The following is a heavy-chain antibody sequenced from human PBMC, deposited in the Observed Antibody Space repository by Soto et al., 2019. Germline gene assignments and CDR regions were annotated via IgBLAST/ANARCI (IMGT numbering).Heavy chain of an antibody. D-gene: IGHD4-4*01. V-gene: IGHV3-30*18. Sequence: QVQLVESGGGVVQPGRSLRLSCAASGFTFSSYGMHWVRQAPGKGLEWVAVISCDGSNKYYADSVKGRFTISRDNSKNTLYLQMNSLRAEDTAVYYCAKDEKDYSIQVAHYLYSYGMDVWGQGTTVTVSS. CDR2: ISCDGSNK. CDR3: AKDEKDYSIQVAHYLYSYGMDV. CDR1: GFTFSSYG. J-gene: IGHJ6*02.